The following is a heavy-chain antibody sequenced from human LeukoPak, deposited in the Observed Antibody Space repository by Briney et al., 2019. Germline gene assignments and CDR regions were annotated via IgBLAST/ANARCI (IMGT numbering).Heavy chain of an antibody. V-gene: IGHV3-48*04. CDR1: GFTFSSYS. D-gene: IGHD5-18*01. CDR3: ARDGYLTPYYYYYYMDV. J-gene: IGHJ6*03. Sequence: PGGSLRLSCAASGFTFSSYSMNWVRQAPGKGLEWVSYISSSGSTIYYADSVKGRFTISRDNAKNSLYLQMNSLRAEDTAVYYCARDGYLTPYYYYYYMDVWGKGTTVTVSS. CDR2: ISSSGSTI.